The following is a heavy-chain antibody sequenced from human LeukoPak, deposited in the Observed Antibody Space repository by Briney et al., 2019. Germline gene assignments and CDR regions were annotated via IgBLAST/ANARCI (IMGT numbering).Heavy chain of an antibody. CDR1: GFTFRSYA. J-gene: IGHJ4*02. CDR3: AKTASFDYFDY. V-gene: IGHV3-30*18. Sequence: GRSLRLSCAASGFTFRSYAMHWVHQAPGKGLEWVAFISYDGSNTNHADSVKARFTISRDNSKNTLYLQMNSLRTEDTAMYYCAKTASFDYFDYWGQGALVTVSS. D-gene: IGHD3-3*01. CDR2: ISYDGSNT.